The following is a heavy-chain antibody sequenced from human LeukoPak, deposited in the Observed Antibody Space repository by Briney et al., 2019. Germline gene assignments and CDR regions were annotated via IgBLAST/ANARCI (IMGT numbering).Heavy chain of an antibody. CDR3: AAQTPITRRSEFMDV. V-gene: IGHV1-69*13. J-gene: IGHJ6*02. CDR1: GGTFSSYA. Sequence: SVKVSCKASGGTFSSYAISWVRPAPGQGLEWMGGIIPIFGTANYAQKFQGRVTITADESTSTAYMELSSLRSEDTAVYYCAAQTPITRRSEFMDVWGQGTTVTVSS. CDR2: IIPIFGTA. D-gene: IGHD3-10*01.